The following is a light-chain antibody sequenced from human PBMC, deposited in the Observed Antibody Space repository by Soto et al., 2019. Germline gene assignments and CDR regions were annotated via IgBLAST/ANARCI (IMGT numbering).Light chain of an antibody. V-gene: IGKV3-20*01. CDR3: LQYGSSPRT. J-gene: IGKJ1*01. CDR1: QSVSRNY. CDR2: NAS. Sequence: EIVLTQSPGTLSLSPGERATLSCRARQSVSRNYLAWYQQKPGQAPRLLIFNASIRTTGIPDRFSGSGSGTDFTLTINRLEPEDFAVYYCLQYGSSPRTFGQGTKVEVK.